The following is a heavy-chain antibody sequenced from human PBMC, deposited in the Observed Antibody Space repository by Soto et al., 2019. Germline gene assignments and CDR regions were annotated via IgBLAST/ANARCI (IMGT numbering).Heavy chain of an antibody. J-gene: IGHJ4*02. CDR3: ARGLALAGTNDLDYFDY. V-gene: IGHV1-69*01. D-gene: IGHD6-19*01. Sequence: QVQLVQSGAEVKKPGSSVKVSCKASGGTFSSYAISWVRQAPGQGLEWMGGIIPIFGITNYAQKFQGRVTTTADESTITAYMDLSSLRSEDTAVYYCARGLALAGTNDLDYFDYGGQGTLVTVSS. CDR2: IIPIFGIT. CDR1: GGTFSSYA.